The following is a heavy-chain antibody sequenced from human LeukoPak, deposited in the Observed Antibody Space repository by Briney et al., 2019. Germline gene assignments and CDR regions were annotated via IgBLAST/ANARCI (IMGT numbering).Heavy chain of an antibody. CDR1: GGSISSGGYY. D-gene: IGHD3-3*01. CDR2: INHSGST. CDR3: ARGSRITIFGVGPNHYNWFDP. Sequence: SETLSLTCTVSGGSISSGGYYWSWIRQPPGKGLEWIGEINHSGSTNYNPSLKSRVTISVDTSKNQFSLKLSSVTAADTAVYYCARGSRITIFGVGPNHYNWFDPWGQGTLVTVSS. J-gene: IGHJ5*02. V-gene: IGHV4-39*07.